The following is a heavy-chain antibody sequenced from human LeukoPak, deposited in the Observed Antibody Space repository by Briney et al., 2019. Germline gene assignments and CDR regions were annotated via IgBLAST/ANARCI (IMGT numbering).Heavy chain of an antibody. J-gene: IGHJ4*02. D-gene: IGHD3-16*01. Sequence: GGSLRLSCAASGFTFSSYSMNWVRQAPGKGLEWVSYISSSGSTIYYADSVKGRFTISRDNAKNSLYLQMNSLRAEDTAVYYCARDSGGILDYFDYWGQGTLVTVSS. CDR2: ISSSGSTI. CDR3: ARDSGGILDYFDY. V-gene: IGHV3-48*04. CDR1: GFTFSSYS.